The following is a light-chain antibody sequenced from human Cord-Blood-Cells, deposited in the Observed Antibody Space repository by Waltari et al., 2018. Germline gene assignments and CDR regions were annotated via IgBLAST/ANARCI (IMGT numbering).Light chain of an antibody. CDR2: AAS. CDR1: QSISSY. J-gene: IGKJ2*01. CDR3: QQSYSTPPT. Sequence: DIPMTQSPSPLSASAGDRVTSTCRASQSISSYLNWYQQKPGKAPKLLIYAASSLQSGVPSRFSGSGSGTDFTLTISSLQPEDFATYYCQQSYSTPPTFGQGTKLEIK. V-gene: IGKV1-39*01.